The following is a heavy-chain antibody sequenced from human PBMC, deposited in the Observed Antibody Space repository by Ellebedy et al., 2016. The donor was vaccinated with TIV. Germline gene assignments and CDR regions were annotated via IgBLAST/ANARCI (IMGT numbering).Heavy chain of an antibody. CDR3: ASYYDYVWGSYHPFDY. Sequence: PGGSLRLSCVASGFTFSDYYMSWIRQAPGKGLEWVSYISSSSGTISYADSVKGRFPISRDNAKNSLYLQMNSLRDEDTAVYYCASYYDYVWGSYHPFDYWGQGTLVTVSS. D-gene: IGHD3-16*02. CDR2: ISSSSGTI. CDR1: GFTFSDYY. V-gene: IGHV3-11*04. J-gene: IGHJ4*02.